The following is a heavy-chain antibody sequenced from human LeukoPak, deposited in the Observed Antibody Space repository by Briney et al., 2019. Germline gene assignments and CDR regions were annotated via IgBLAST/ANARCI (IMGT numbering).Heavy chain of an antibody. CDR3: AKSVTADP. V-gene: IGHV3-23*01. D-gene: IGHD4-23*01. CDR2: FSAGGDRI. J-gene: IGHJ5*02. Sequence: PGGSLRLSCAASGFTFSTYALSWVRQAPGKALEWFSAFSAGGDRIYYAVSVKGRFAISRDDSKHTLYLQMNSLRAEDTAVYYCAKSVTADPWGQGTLVTVSS. CDR1: GFTFSTYA.